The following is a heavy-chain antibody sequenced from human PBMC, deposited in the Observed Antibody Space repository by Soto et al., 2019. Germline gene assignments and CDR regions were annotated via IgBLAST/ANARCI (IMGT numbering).Heavy chain of an antibody. J-gene: IGHJ5*02. V-gene: IGHV1-46*01. CDR2: INPSGDSR. CDR1: GFSFSDYF. CDR3: TRDASRDSSARGWFDP. D-gene: IGHD6-13*01. Sequence: ASVKVSCKASGFSFSDYFMHWVRQAPGQGLEWMGIINPSGDSRNYALRGRFTISRDNAKNSLHLQMNSLRAEDTAVYYCTRDASRDSSARGWFDPWGPGTLVTVSS.